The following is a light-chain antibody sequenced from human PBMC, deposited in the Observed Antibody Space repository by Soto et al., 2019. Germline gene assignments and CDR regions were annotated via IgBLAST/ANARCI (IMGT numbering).Light chain of an antibody. CDR1: QSLRSSY. CDR2: GAS. Sequence: EIVLTQSPGTLSLSPGERATLSCRASQSLRSSYLAWYQRKPGQAPRLLIYGASSSATGIPDRFSGSGSGTDFTLTISRLEPEDFAVYDCQQYGSSPFTFGPGTKVDIK. V-gene: IGKV3-20*01. CDR3: QQYGSSPFT. J-gene: IGKJ3*01.